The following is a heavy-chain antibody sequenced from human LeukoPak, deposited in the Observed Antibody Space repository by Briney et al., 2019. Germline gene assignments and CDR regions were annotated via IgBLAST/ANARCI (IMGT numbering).Heavy chain of an antibody. CDR1: GFTFSNYG. CDR2: IWYDGSYK. D-gene: IGHD6-13*01. V-gene: IGHV3-33*03. Sequence: GGSLRLSCAASGFTFSNYGMHWVRQAPGKGLDWVAVIWYDGSYKYYADSVKGRFTISRDKSKNTLYLQMNSLRAEDTAVYYCAKVVQYTASTGTGLDYWGQGTLVTVSS. CDR3: AKVVQYTASTGTGLDY. J-gene: IGHJ4*02.